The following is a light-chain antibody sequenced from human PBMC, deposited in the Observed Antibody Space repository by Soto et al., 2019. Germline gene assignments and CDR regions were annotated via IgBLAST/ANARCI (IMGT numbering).Light chain of an antibody. V-gene: IGLV4-69*01. CDR1: SGHSNYA. J-gene: IGLJ3*02. CDR3: QTWGPGIRV. CDR2: INRDGTH. Sequence: QPVLTQSPSASASLGASVKLTCTLSSGHSNYAIAWHQQQPEKGPRFLVKINRDGTHSKGDGIPDRFSGSSSGAERYLTISSLQSEDEADYYCQTWGPGIRVFGGGTKLTVL.